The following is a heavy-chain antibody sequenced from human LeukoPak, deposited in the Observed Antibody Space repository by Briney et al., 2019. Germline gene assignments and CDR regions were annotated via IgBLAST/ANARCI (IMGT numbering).Heavy chain of an antibody. CDR3: AHSVGIVVVPAVLDAFDI. Sequence: SGPTLVKPTQTLTLTCTFSGFSLSTGGVGVGWIRQPPGKALEWLALLYWNDDKRYSPSLKSRLTITKDTSKNQVVLTMTNMDPVDTATYYCAHSVGIVVVPAVLDAFDIWGQGTMVTVSS. D-gene: IGHD2-2*01. CDR2: LYWNDDK. V-gene: IGHV2-5*01. J-gene: IGHJ3*02. CDR1: GFSLSTGGVG.